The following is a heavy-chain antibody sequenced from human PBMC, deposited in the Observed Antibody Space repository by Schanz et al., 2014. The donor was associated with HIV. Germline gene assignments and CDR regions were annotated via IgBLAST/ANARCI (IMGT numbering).Heavy chain of an antibody. CDR3: ARILLSSSGWYGGDY. J-gene: IGHJ4*02. D-gene: IGHD6-19*01. V-gene: IGHV4-4*07. CDR1: GGSISNYY. CDR2: VYSGGSS. Sequence: QVQLQESGPGLVKPSETLSLTCTVSGGSISNYYWTWIRQPAGRGLEWIGRVYSGGSSNYNPSLRIRFTMSVDTSKNQFSLSLSSVTAADTAVYYCARILLSSSGWYGGDYWGQGTLVIVSS.